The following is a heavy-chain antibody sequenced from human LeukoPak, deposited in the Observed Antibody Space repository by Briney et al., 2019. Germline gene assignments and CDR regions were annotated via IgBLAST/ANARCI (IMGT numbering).Heavy chain of an antibody. CDR3: ARPLRESGYFYFDY. D-gene: IGHD3-3*01. Sequence: GGSLRLSCAASGFTFSHYYMSWVRQAPGKGLEWVANIKQDGSEQFYLDSVKGRFTISRDNAKNSLYLQMNSLRAEDTAVYYCARPLRESGYFYFDYWGQGTLVTVSS. CDR1: GFTFSHYY. J-gene: IGHJ4*02. V-gene: IGHV3-7*01. CDR2: IKQDGSEQ.